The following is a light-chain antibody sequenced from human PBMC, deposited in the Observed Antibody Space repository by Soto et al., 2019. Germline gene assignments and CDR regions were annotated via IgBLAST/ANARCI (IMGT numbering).Light chain of an antibody. V-gene: IGLV2-14*03. J-gene: IGLJ1*01. Sequence: QSVLTKPASVSGSPGQSITISCTGTSSDVGGYNYVSWYQHHPGKAPKLMIYDVSNRPSGVSNRFSGSKSGNTASLTISGLQAEDEADYYCSSYTSSSTLYVFGTGTKLTVL. CDR3: SSYTSSSTLYV. CDR1: SSDVGGYNY. CDR2: DVS.